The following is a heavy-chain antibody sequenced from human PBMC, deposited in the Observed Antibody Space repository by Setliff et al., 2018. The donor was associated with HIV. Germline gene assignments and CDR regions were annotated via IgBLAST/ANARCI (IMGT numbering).Heavy chain of an antibody. CDR2: IYTSGTT. CDR1: DGSVSGYS. V-gene: IGHV4-4*07. CDR3: ARVGASGVPSTMDYYYYMDV. J-gene: IGHJ6*03. D-gene: IGHD3-10*01. Sequence: SETLSLTCSVSDGSVSGYSWSWIRQPAGKGLEWIGRIYTSGTTNYNPSLKSRVTMSVDTSKNQFSLKLRSVTAADTAVYYCARVGASGVPSTMDYYYYMDVWGKGTTVTVSS.